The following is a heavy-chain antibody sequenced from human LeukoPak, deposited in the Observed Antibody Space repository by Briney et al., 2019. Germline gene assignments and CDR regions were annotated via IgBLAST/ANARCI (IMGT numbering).Heavy chain of an antibody. D-gene: IGHD6-13*01. CDR2: IYHSGST. CDR3: ARDHIAAAGFLNWFDP. J-gene: IGHJ5*02. CDR1: GGSISSGGYS. V-gene: IGHV4-30-2*01. Sequence: SETLSLTCAVSGGSISSGGYSWSWIRQPPGKGLEWIGYIYHSGSTYYNPSLKSRVTISVDRSKNQFSLKLSSVTAADTAVYYCARDHIAAAGFLNWFDPWGQGTLVTVSS.